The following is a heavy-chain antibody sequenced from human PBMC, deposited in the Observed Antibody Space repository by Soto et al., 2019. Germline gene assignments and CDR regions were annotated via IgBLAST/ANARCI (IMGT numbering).Heavy chain of an antibody. CDR1: GFTFSSYA. D-gene: IGHD2-2*01. CDR2: ISGSGGST. CDR3: AKDSAGYCSSTSCYSTFDY. V-gene: IGHV3-23*01. J-gene: IGHJ4*02. Sequence: PWGSLRLPCAASGFTFSSYAMSWVRQAPGKGLEWVSAISGSGGSTYYADSVKGRFTISRDNSKNTLYLQMNSLRAEDTAVYYCAKDSAGYCSSTSCYSTFDYWGQGTLVTVSS.